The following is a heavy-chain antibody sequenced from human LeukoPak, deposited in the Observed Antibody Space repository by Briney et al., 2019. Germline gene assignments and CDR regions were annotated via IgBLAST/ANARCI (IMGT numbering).Heavy chain of an antibody. Sequence: GGSLRLSCAASGFTFSSYSMNLVRQAPGKGLEWVSSISSSSSYIYYADSVKGRFTISRDNAKNSLYLQMNSLRAEDTAVYYCARGGDYLASLDPWGQGTLVTVSS. V-gene: IGHV3-21*01. CDR1: GFTFSSYS. CDR3: ARGGDYLASLDP. D-gene: IGHD4-17*01. CDR2: ISSSSSYI. J-gene: IGHJ5*02.